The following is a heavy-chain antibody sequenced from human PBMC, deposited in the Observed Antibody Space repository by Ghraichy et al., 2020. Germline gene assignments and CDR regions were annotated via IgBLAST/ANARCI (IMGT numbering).Heavy chain of an antibody. CDR1: GDSISSTDYY. CDR2: IYYSGST. D-gene: IGHD5-12*01. Sequence: SETLSLTCTVSGDSISSTDYYWGWIRQPPGKGLEWIGNIYYSGSTYSNPSLKSRVTISVDTSNNQFSLKLSSVTAADTAVYYCARLNVALDAFDIWGQGTLVTFSS. V-gene: IGHV4-39*01. J-gene: IGHJ3*02. CDR3: ARLNVALDAFDI.